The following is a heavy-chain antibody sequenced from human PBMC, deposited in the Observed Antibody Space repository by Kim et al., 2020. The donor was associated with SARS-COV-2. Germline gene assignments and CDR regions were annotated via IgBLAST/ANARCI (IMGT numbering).Heavy chain of an antibody. V-gene: IGHV1-2*02. J-gene: IGHJ3*02. CDR3: ARDVARTPLNDAFDI. D-gene: IGHD2-21*01. Sequence: QKFQGRVTMTRDPSISTAYMELSRLRSDDTAVYYCARDVARTPLNDAFDIWGQGTMVTVSS.